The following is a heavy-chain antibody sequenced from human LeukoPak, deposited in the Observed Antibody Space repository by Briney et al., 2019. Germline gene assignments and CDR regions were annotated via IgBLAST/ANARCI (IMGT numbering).Heavy chain of an antibody. CDR1: GYTFTCYY. CDR3: ARGLRFHNWFDP. CDR2: INPNSGGT. D-gene: IGHD5-12*01. J-gene: IGHJ5*02. Sequence: ASVKVSCKASGYTFTCYYMHWVGQAPGQGLEWRGWINPNSGGTNYAQKFQGRVTMTRDTSISTAYMELSRLRSGDTAVYYCARGLRFHNWFDPWGQGTLVTVSS. V-gene: IGHV1-2*02.